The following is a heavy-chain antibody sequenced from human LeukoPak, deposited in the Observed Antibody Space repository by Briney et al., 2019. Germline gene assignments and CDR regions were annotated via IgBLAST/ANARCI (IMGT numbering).Heavy chain of an antibody. CDR1: GAAISSGTYY. V-gene: IGHV4-61*02. CDR2: IFTSGNT. J-gene: IGHJ3*01. CDR3: ATLRGDYYDSRAYDL. Sequence: SETLSLTCTVSGAAISSGTYYWSWIRQPAGKGLEWIGRIFTSGNTDYNPSLKSRVFISIETSKNRFSLTLNSVTAADTAVYYRATLRGDYYDSRAYDLWGQGTMVTVSS. D-gene: IGHD3-22*01.